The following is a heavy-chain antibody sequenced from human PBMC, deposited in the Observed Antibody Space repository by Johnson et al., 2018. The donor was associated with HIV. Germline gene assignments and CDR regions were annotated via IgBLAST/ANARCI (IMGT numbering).Heavy chain of an antibody. CDR1: GFTVSSNY. CDR3: ARGCRDGYTCDAFDV. Sequence: EVQLVESGGGLVQPGGSLRLSCAASGFTVSSNYMSWVRQGPGKWLEWVSVINSGGSTYYADSVKGRFTISRDNSKNTLYLQMNSLRAEDTAVYFCARGCRDGYTCDAFDVWGQGTRVTVSS. CDR2: INSGGST. J-gene: IGHJ3*01. V-gene: IGHV3-66*01. D-gene: IGHD5-24*01.